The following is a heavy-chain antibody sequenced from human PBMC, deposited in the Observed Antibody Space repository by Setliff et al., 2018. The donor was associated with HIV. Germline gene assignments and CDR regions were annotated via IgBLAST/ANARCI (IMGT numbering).Heavy chain of an antibody. J-gene: IGHJ3*02. Sequence: GASVKVSCKTSDYTFTNYGIYWVRQAPGQGLEWMGWISNYNGNTNYAQKFHGRDTMTTDTSTRTAYMEMRGLTYDDTAEYYCARASGGNSVENGFDIWGQGTMVTVSS. V-gene: IGHV1-18*01. D-gene: IGHD1-26*01. CDR1: DYTFTNYG. CDR2: ISNYNGNT. CDR3: ARASGGNSVENGFDI.